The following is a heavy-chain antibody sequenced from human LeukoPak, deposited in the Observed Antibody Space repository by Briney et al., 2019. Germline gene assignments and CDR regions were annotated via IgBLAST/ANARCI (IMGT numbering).Heavy chain of an antibody. CDR3: AKPQYSSNWYGMGV. Sequence: GGSLRLSCATSGFTFSSYAMSWVRQAPGKGLEWVSGISGSGSHTYYADSVKGRFTVSRDNSRNTLHLQMNSLRAEDTALYYCAKPQYSSNWYGMGVWGQGTTVTVSS. CDR2: ISGSGSHT. D-gene: IGHD6-13*01. CDR1: GFTFSSYA. J-gene: IGHJ6*02. V-gene: IGHV3-23*01.